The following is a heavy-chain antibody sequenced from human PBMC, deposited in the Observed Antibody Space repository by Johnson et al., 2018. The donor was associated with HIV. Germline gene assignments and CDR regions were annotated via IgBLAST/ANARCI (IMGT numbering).Heavy chain of an antibody. V-gene: IGHV3-30*02. Sequence: QVQLVESGGGVVQPGGSLRLSCVVSGFTFSSHGMHWVRQAPGKGLEWVAFIRYDGSNKYYADSVKGRFTISRDNSKNTLYLQMNSLRAEDTAVYYCAKDNIVVVSRDAFDIWGQGTMVTVSS. CDR3: AKDNIVVVSRDAFDI. D-gene: IGHD2-15*01. J-gene: IGHJ3*02. CDR1: GFTFSSHG. CDR2: IRYDGSNK.